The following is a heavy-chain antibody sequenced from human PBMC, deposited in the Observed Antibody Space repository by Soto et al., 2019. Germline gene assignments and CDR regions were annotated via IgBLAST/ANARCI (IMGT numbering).Heavy chain of an antibody. Sequence: SETLSLTCAVYGGSFSGYYWSWIRQPPGKGLEWIGEINHSGSTNYNPPPKGRVPISVDTSKNQFSLKLSSVTAADTAVYYCARGGLGGDYWGQGTLVTVSS. CDR1: GGSFSGYY. J-gene: IGHJ4*02. V-gene: IGHV4-34*01. CDR3: ARGGLGGDY. D-gene: IGHD3-10*01. CDR2: INHSGST.